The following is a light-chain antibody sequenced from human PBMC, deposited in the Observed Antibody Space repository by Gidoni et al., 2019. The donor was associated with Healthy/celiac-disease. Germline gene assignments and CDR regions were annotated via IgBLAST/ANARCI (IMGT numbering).Light chain of an antibody. CDR2: QDS. CDR3: QAWDSNVV. J-gene: IGLJ2*01. V-gene: IGLV3-1*01. Sequence: SYELTQPPSVSVSPGQTASITCSGDTLGDKYACWYQQKPGQSPVLVIYQDSKRPSGIPERFSGSNSGNTATLTISGTQAMDEADYYCQAWDSNVVFGGGTKLTVL. CDR1: TLGDKY.